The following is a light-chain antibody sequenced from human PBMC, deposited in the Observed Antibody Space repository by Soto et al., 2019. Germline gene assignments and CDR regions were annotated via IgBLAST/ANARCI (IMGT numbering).Light chain of an antibody. J-gene: IGKJ4*01. V-gene: IGKV1-13*02. Sequence: AFQLTQSPSSLSASVGDSVTITGRASQAISTKLAWYQQKPGQAPNLLIFDASTLNNGVPSRFSGSGSGTDFTLTISSLQPEDFASYFCQHFNSYPLTFGGGTKVEV. CDR1: QAISTK. CDR3: QHFNSYPLT. CDR2: DAS.